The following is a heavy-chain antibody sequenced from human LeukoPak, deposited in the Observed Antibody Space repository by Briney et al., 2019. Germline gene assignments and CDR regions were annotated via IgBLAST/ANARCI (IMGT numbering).Heavy chain of an antibody. D-gene: IGHD3-3*01. CDR1: GGSISSGGYY. CDR2: IYYSGST. Sequence: SETLSLTCTVSGGSISSGGYYWSWIRQHPGKGLEWIGYIYYSGSTYYNPSLKSRVTISVDTSKNQFSLKLSSVTAADTAVYYCARGAIFGVVYGMDGWGQGTTVTVSS. J-gene: IGHJ6*02. V-gene: IGHV4-31*03. CDR3: ARGAIFGVVYGMDG.